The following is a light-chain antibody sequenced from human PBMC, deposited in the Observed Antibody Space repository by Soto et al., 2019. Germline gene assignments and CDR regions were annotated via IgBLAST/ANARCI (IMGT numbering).Light chain of an antibody. CDR2: DTS. CDR1: QGISSY. J-gene: IGKJ4*01. V-gene: IGKV1-9*01. Sequence: IQLTQSPSSLSASVGDRVTITCRASQGISSYLGWYQQKPGKAPNLLIYDTSTLHSGVPSRFSGCGAGTDFTLTISSLQPEDFATYYCQQVNVYPSTVGGGTKVESK. CDR3: QQVNVYPST.